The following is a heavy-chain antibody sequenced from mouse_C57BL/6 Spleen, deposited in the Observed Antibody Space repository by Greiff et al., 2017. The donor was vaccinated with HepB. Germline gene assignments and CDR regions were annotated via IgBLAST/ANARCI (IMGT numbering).Heavy chain of an antibody. D-gene: IGHD1-1*01. J-gene: IGHJ4*01. CDR2: ISNLAYSI. CDR3: ARQGTTVVAKDYYAMDY. CDR1: GFTFSDYG. Sequence: EVQLVESGGGLVQPGGSLKLSCAASGFTFSDYGMAWVRQAPRKGPEWVAFISNLAYSIYYADTVTGRFTISRENAKNTLYLEMSSLRSEDTAMYYCARQGTTVVAKDYYAMDYWGQGTSVTVSS. V-gene: IGHV5-15*01.